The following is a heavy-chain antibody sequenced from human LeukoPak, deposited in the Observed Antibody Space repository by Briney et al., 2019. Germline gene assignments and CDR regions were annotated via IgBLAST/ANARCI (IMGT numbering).Heavy chain of an antibody. CDR2: ITSDGSST. Sequence: PGGSLRLSCAASGFTFSNYLMHWVRQAPGKGLVWVSRITSDGSSTHYADSVKGRFTISRDNTKNTLYLQMNSLTAEDTAVYYCVCLGYCTTSSCRPWGLGTLVTVSS. CDR1: GFTFSNYL. CDR3: VCLGYCTTSSCRP. V-gene: IGHV3-74*01. J-gene: IGHJ4*02. D-gene: IGHD2-2*01.